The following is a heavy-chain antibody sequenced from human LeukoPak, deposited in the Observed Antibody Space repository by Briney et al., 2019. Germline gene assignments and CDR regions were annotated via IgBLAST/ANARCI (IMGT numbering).Heavy chain of an antibody. V-gene: IGHV3-21*04. CDR1: GFTFSSYH. CDR3: AKGYYGSGSYGWFDP. J-gene: IGHJ5*02. D-gene: IGHD3-10*01. Sequence: PGGSLRLSCEVSGFTFSSYHMNWVRQAPGKGLEWVSSIGSSGSYIYYADSLTGRFTISRDNAKNSLYLQMNSLRAEDTAVYYCAKGYYGSGSYGWFDPWGQGTLVTVSS. CDR2: IGSSGSYI.